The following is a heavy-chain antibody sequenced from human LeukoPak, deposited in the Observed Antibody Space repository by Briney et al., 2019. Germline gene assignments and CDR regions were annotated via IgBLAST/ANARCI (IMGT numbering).Heavy chain of an antibody. Sequence: PSETLSLTCAVYGGSFSGYYWSWIRQPPGKGLEWIGEINHSGSTNYNPSLKSRVTISVDTSKNQFSLKLSSVTAADTAVYYCAGNRNSGGWNETIYYFASWGQGTLVTVSS. V-gene: IGHV4-34*01. D-gene: IGHD6-19*01. CDR2: INHSGST. CDR3: AGNRNSGGWNETIYYFAS. J-gene: IGHJ4*02. CDR1: GGSFSGYY.